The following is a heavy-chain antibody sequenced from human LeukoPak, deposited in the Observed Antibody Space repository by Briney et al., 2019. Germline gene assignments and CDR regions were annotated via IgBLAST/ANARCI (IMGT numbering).Heavy chain of an antibody. CDR2: IRGKHYDGTT. J-gene: IGHJ4*02. CDR3: TRGNWNPGY. Sequence: PGRSLRLSCTASGFTFADHPMTWFRQAPGKGLEWVGFIRGKHYDGTTEYAASVKGRFTISRDDYKSVAYLQMNSLKTEDTAVYYCTRGNWNPGYWGQGTLVTVSS. V-gene: IGHV3-49*03. D-gene: IGHD1-20*01. CDR1: GFTFADHP.